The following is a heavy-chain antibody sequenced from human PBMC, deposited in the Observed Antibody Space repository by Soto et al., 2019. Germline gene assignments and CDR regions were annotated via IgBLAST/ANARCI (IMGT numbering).Heavy chain of an antibody. D-gene: IGHD3-10*01. CDR3: AKERLWFGKYYLGY. CDR2: ISYDGSNK. V-gene: IGHV3-30*18. CDR1: GFTFSSYG. Sequence: QVQLVESGGGVVQPGRSLRLSCAASGFTFSSYGMHWVRKAPGKGLEWVAVISYDGSNKYYADSVKGRFTISRDNSKNTLYLQMNSLRAEDTAVYYCAKERLWFGKYYLGYWGQGTLVTVSS. J-gene: IGHJ4*02.